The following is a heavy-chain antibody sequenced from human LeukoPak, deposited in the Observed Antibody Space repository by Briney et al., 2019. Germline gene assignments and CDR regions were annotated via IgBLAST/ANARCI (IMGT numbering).Heavy chain of an antibody. CDR1: GFTFSDYW. J-gene: IGHJ5*02. V-gene: IGHV3-74*01. CDR3: AKPDYP. D-gene: IGHD1-14*01. CDR2: INIDGSST. Sequence: GGSLRLSCAASGFTFSDYWMHWVRQAPGKELVWVSRINIDGSSTNYADSVKGRFTISRDNAKNTLSLQMSSLRAEDTALYYCAKPDYPWGQGTLVTLSS.